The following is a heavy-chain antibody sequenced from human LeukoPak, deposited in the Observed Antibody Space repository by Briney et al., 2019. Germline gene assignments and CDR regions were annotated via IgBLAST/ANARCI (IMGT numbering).Heavy chain of an antibody. CDR3: AKDRTGTTGRDWLDP. Sequence: GGSLRLSCVVSGFTFSDYNMHWVRQAPGKGLEWVSSISGSSSYIYYADSVKGRFSISRDNAKNSLYLHLTSLRAEDTAVYYCAKDRTGTTGRDWLDPWGQGTLVTVSS. CDR2: ISGSSSYI. CDR1: GFTFSDYN. D-gene: IGHD1-1*01. J-gene: IGHJ5*02. V-gene: IGHV3-21*04.